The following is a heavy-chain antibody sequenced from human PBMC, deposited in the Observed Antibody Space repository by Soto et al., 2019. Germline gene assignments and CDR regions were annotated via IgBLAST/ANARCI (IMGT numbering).Heavy chain of an antibody. CDR1: GFTFSNAW. Sequence: PGGSLRLSCAASGFTFSNAWMSWVRQAPGKGLEWVCGIKSKTDGWTTDYAAPVKGRFTISRDDSKNKLYLQMNSLKTEDTAVFYCTTDRRGSYYKYICGQGTMVTVSS. CDR3: TTDRRGSYYKYI. CDR2: IKSKTDGWTT. J-gene: IGHJ3*02. D-gene: IGHD1-26*01. V-gene: IGHV3-15*01.